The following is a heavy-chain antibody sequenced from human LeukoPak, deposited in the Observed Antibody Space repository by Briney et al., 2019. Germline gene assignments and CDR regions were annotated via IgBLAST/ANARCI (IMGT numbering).Heavy chain of an antibody. CDR3: ARAYHYYMDV. Sequence: SETLSLTCTVSGYSISSGYYWGWIRQPPGKGLEWIGSIYHSGSTYYNPSLKSRVTISVDTSKNQFSLKLSSVTAADTAVYYCARAYHYYMDVWGKGTTVTVSS. J-gene: IGHJ6*03. CDR1: GYSISSGYY. CDR2: IYHSGST. V-gene: IGHV4-38-2*02.